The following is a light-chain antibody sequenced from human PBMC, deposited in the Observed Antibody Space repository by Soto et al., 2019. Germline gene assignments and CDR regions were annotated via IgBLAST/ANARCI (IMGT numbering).Light chain of an antibody. J-gene: IGLJ3*02. CDR1: SSDVGGYNF. CDR3: SSFTSSSTQV. CDR2: EVH. V-gene: IGLV2-14*01. Sequence: QSALTQPASVSGSLGQSITISCTGTSSDVGGYNFVSWYQQQPGKVHKLMIYEVHNRPSVVYNRFSGSRSANTASLTISGLQADDEADYYCSSFTSSSTQVFGGGTKLTVL.